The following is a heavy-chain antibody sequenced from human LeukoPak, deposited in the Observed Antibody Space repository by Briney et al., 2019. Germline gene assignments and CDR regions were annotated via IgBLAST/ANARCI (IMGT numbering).Heavy chain of an antibody. Sequence: GRSLRLSCAASGFSFSSYGMHWVRQAPGKGLEWVAVIWYGGTNDYYADSVKGRFTISRDNPRNTLYLQMNSLRVEDTAVYYCAGTAAGTDYWGQGTLVTVSS. CDR1: GFSFSSYG. CDR2: IWYGGTND. CDR3: AGTAAGTDY. D-gene: IGHD6-13*01. J-gene: IGHJ4*02. V-gene: IGHV3-33*01.